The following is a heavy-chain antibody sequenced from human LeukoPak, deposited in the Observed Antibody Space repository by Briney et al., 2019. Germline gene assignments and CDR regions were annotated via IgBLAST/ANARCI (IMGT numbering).Heavy chain of an antibody. CDR3: AAEQIVDQLPPPYYFDY. CDR1: GFTFTSSA. J-gene: IGHJ4*02. D-gene: IGHD2-2*01. V-gene: IGHV1-58*01. Sequence: SVKVSCKASGFTFTSSAVQWVRQARGQRLEWIGWIVVGSGNTNYAQKFQERVTITRDMSTSTAYMELSSLRSEDTAVYYCAAEQIVDQLPPPYYFDYWGQGTLVTVSS. CDR2: IVVGSGNT.